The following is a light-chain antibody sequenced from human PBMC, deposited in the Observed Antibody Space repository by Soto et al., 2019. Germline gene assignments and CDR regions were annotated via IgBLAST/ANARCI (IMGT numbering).Light chain of an antibody. CDR1: RSVSSSF. CDR2: GAS. CDR3: QQYGSSPPLT. J-gene: IGKJ4*01. V-gene: IGKV3-20*01. Sequence: EIVLTQSPGTLSLSPGGRATLSCRASRSVSSSFLAWCQQKPGQAPRLIIYGASSRATGIPDRFSGSGSGTDFTLTISRLEPEDFAVYYCQQYGSSPPLTFGGGTKVEIK.